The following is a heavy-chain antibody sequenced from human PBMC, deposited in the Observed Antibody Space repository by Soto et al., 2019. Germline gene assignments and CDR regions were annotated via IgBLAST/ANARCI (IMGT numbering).Heavy chain of an antibody. V-gene: IGHV1-69*01. J-gene: IGHJ5*02. CDR3: ARDSPFTMVRDNWFDP. CDR2: IIPIFGTA. D-gene: IGHD3-10*01. Sequence: KISCKGSGYSFTSYAISWVRQAPGQGLEWMGGIIPIFGTANYAQKFQGRVTITADESTSTAYMELSSLRSEDTAVYYCARDSPFTMVRDNWFDPWGQGTLVTVSS. CDR1: GYSFTSYA.